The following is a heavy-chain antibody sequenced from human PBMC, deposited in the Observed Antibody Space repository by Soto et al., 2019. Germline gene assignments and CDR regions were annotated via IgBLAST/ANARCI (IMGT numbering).Heavy chain of an antibody. D-gene: IGHD1-7*01. CDR3: ARGRLGAGTVDY. J-gene: IGHJ4*02. Sequence: QVQLVQSGAEVKKPGASVKVSCKASGYTFTSYDIKWVRQATGQGLEWMGWMNPSTGSTGFAQKFQGRVTMISNTSISTAYLELSSLTSEDTAAYYCARGRLGAGTVDYWGQGTLVTVSS. CDR2: MNPSTGST. V-gene: IGHV1-8*01. CDR1: GYTFTSYD.